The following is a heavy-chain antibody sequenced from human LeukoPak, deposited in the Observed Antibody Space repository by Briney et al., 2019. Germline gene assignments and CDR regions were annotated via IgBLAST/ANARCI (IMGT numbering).Heavy chain of an antibody. D-gene: IGHD3-10*01. V-gene: IGHV3-23*01. CDR3: AKPLTLWFGEADDY. J-gene: IGHJ4*02. Sequence: GGSLRLSCATSGFTFSVYAMSWVRQAPGKGLEWVSTISDSGGSTYYADSVKGRFTISRDNSKNTLYLQMNSLRAEDTAVYYCAKPLTLWFGEADDYWGQGTLVTVSS. CDR1: GFTFSVYA. CDR2: ISDSGGST.